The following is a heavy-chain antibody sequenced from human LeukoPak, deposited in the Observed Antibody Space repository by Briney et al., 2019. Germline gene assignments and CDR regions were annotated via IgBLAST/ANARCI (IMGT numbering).Heavy chain of an antibody. CDR3: ARLDGRYCRSTNCYYFDY. J-gene: IGHJ4*02. Sequence: GESLKISCKGSGYSFTSYWIGWVRQLPGKGLEWMGIIYPGDSDTRYSPSFQGQVTISADKSISTAYLQWSSLKASDTAMYYCARLDGRYCRSTNCYYFDYWGEGTLVTVSS. CDR2: IYPGDSDT. D-gene: IGHD2-2*01. V-gene: IGHV5-51*01. CDR1: GYSFTSYW.